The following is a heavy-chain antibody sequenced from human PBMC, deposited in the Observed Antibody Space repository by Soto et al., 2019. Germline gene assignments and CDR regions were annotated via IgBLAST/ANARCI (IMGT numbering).Heavy chain of an antibody. CDR1: GGSISSYY. J-gene: IGHJ4*02. CDR3: ARNLGYCSGGSCYPYYFDY. V-gene: IGHV4-59*01. D-gene: IGHD2-15*01. Sequence: QVQLQESGPGLVKPSETLSLTCTVSGGSISSYYWSWIRQPPGKGLEWIGYIYYSGSTNYNPSLKSRVTIAVDTSKNQFSLKLSAVTAADTAVYYCARNLGYCSGGSCYPYYFDYGGQGTLVTFSS. CDR2: IYYSGST.